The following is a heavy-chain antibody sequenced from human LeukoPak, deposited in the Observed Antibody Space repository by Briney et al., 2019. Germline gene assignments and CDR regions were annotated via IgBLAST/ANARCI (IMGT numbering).Heavy chain of an antibody. CDR3: TTGLLVGPKGFFDL. CDR2: IRSRSDGGTT. CDR1: GFTFSSYA. V-gene: IGHV3-15*01. J-gene: IGHJ2*01. Sequence: GGSLRLSCAASGFTFSSYAMSWVRQAPGKGLEWVGRIRSRSDGGTTDDAAPVGGSLTISRADSKNKLFMQMNSLKTEDTAVYYCTTGLLVGPKGFFDLWGRGTLVTVSS. D-gene: IGHD2-15*01.